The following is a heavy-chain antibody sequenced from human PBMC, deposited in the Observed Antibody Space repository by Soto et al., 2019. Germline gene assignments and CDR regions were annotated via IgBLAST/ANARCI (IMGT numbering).Heavy chain of an antibody. CDR3: ARDRITMVREPRLTYGMDV. V-gene: IGHV3-30-3*01. D-gene: IGHD3-10*01. CDR2: ISYDGSNK. CDR1: GLTCSSYA. J-gene: IGHJ6*02. Sequence: GAALRLACAASGLTCSSYAMHWVRQTPGKGLEWVAVISYDGSNKYYADSVKGRFTISRDNSKNTLYLQMNSLRAEDTAVYYCARDRITMVREPRLTYGMDVWGQGTTVTVSS.